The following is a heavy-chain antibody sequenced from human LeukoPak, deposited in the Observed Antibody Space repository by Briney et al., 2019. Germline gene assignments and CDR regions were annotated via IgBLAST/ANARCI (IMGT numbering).Heavy chain of an antibody. CDR1: GGSISSYY. V-gene: IGHV4-4*07. Sequence: SETLSLTCTVSGGSISSYYWSWIRQPAGKGLEWIGCIYTSGSTNYNPSLKSRVTMSVDTSKNQFSLKLSSVTAADTAVYYCARRRVCSGGSCGAFDIWGQGTMVTVSS. CDR3: ARRRVCSGGSCGAFDI. CDR2: IYTSGST. D-gene: IGHD2-15*01. J-gene: IGHJ3*02.